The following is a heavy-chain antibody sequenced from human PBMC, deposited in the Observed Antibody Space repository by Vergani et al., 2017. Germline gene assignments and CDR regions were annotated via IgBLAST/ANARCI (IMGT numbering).Heavy chain of an antibody. D-gene: IGHD3-22*01. V-gene: IGHV3-23*01. CDR2: ISGSGGST. CDR3: AKSHARYYDSSGYQDWYFDL. CDR1: GFTFSSYA. J-gene: IGHJ2*01. Sequence: EVQLSESGGGLVQPGGSLRLSCAASGFTFSSYAMSWVRQAPGKGLEWVSAISGSGGSTYYADSVKGRFTISRDNSKNTLYLQMNSLRAEDTAVYYCAKSHARYYDSSGYQDWYFDLWGRGTLVTVSS.